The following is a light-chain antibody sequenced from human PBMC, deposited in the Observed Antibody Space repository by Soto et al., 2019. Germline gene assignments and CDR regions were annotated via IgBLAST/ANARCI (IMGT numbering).Light chain of an antibody. CDR2: MAS. CDR1: QSINVW. Sequence: DIPMTQSPSTLSASVGDRVTITCRASQSINVWLAWYQQTPGKAPQLLIYMASILEDGVPSRFSGSGSGTEFTLTISSLQPDDFATYYCQDYSSSSFGQGTKLEIK. CDR3: QDYSSSS. V-gene: IGKV1-5*03. J-gene: IGKJ2*01.